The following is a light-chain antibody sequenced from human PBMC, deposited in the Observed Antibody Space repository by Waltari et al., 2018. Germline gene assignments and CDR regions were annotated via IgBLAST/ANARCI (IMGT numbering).Light chain of an antibody. J-gene: IGKJ4*01. CDR1: QSLVHSDGNTY. CDR2: KVS. Sequence: EIVMTQTPLSSPVTLGQPASISCRSSQSLVHSDGNTYLSWLPQRPGQPPRLLIYKVSNRVPGGPDRVSGSGAGTDFTLKISRVTAEDVGIYYCMQSTQFRTFGGGTRVEIK. V-gene: IGKV2-24*01. CDR3: MQSTQFRT.